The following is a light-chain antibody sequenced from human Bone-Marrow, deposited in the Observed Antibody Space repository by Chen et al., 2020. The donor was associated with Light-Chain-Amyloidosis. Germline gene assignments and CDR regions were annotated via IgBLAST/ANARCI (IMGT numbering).Light chain of an antibody. J-gene: IGLJ2*01. CDR1: SRDVGSYNL. CDR2: EGS. V-gene: IGLV2-23*01. CDR3: CSYAGSSTLV. Sequence: QSALPQPASVSGSPGQSITISCTGTSRDVGSYNLVSWYQQHPGKAPKLMIYEGSKRPSGVSNRVSGSKSGNTASLTISGLQAEDEADYYCCSYAGSSTLVFGGGTKLTVL.